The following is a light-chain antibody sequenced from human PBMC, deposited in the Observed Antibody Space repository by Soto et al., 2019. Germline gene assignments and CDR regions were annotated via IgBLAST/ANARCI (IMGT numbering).Light chain of an antibody. CDR1: QSVGSSY. CDR2: GIS. V-gene: IGKV3-20*01. Sequence: EIVMTQSPATLSVSPGERATLSCRASQSVGSSYLAWYQQKPGQAPRLLMYGISRRATGIPDRFSGSGSGTDFTLTITRLEPEDFAVYYCQQYVTSSPRTFGQGTKVDIK. CDR3: QQYVTSSPRT. J-gene: IGKJ1*01.